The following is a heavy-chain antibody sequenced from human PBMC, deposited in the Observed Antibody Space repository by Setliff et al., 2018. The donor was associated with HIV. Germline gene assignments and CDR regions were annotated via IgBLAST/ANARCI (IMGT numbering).Heavy chain of an antibody. Sequence: GESLKISCKGYGHSFTSYWIAWVRQMPGKGLEWMGIIYPLDSATRYSPSFQGQVTFSADKSISTAYLQWRNLKASDTAMYYCARVQGPGPYAKNWYAHWGQGTLVTVSS. CDR1: GHSFTSYW. D-gene: IGHD2-2*01. J-gene: IGHJ5*02. CDR3: ARVQGPGPYAKNWYAH. CDR2: IYPLDSAT. V-gene: IGHV5-51*01.